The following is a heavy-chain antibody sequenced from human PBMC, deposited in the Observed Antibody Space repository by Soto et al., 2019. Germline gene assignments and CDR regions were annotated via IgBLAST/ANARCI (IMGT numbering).Heavy chain of an antibody. D-gene: IGHD4-17*01. J-gene: IGHJ4*02. V-gene: IGHV4-39*01. CDR2: IYYSGST. CDR1: GGSISSSSYY. CDR3: ARQRVTTPIDY. Sequence: SETLSLTCTVSGGSISSSSYYWGWIRQPPGKGLEWIGSIYYSGSTYYNPSLKSRVTISVDTSKNQFSLKLSSVTAADTAVYYCARQRVTTPIDYWGQGTLVTVSS.